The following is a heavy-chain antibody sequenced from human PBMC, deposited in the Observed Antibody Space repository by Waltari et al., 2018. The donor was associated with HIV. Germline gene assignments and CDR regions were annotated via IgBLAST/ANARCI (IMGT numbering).Heavy chain of an antibody. Sequence: EVQLLESGGCLVQPGGSLRLSCAASGFIFCNNAMSWVRQAPGKGLEWVSSISGSGSDTYYADSVKGRFTISRDNSKRNLYLQMNSLRAEDTAVYYCAGGFTHVLDYWGQGTLVTVSS. J-gene: IGHJ4*02. V-gene: IGHV3-23*01. CDR1: GFIFCNNA. D-gene: IGHD5-12*01. CDR3: AGGFTHVLDY. CDR2: ISGSGSDT.